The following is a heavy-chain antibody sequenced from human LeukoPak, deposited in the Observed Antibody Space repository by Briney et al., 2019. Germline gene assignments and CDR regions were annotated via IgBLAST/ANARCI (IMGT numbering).Heavy chain of an antibody. J-gene: IGHJ4*02. CDR2: IYYRGNT. CDR1: GGSISSYY. V-gene: IGHV4-59*01. Sequence: SETLSLTCTVSGGSISSYYWSWIRQPPGKGLEWIGYIYYRGNTNYNPSLKSRVTISVDTSKNQFSLKLSSVTAADTAVYYCARGSSSDYWGQGTLVTVSS. CDR3: ARGSSSDY.